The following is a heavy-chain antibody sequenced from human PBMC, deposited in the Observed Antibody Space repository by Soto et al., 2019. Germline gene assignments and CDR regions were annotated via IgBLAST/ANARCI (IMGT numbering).Heavy chain of an antibody. CDR3: AKTYDGSRPNSEGYAFDI. D-gene: IGHD3-22*01. CDR1: GGSISSYY. Sequence: QVQLQESGPGLVKPSETLSLTCSVSGGSISSYYWSWIRQPPGKGLEWIAYIYYSGTSYNPSLKSRVSISLDTSRNQFSLTLRYVPAADAALYYSAKTYDGSRPNSEGYAFDIWGQGKMVTVSS. CDR2: IYYSGT. J-gene: IGHJ3*02. V-gene: IGHV4-59*01.